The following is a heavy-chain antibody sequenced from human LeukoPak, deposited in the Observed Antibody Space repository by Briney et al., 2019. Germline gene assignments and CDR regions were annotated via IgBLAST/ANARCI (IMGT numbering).Heavy chain of an antibody. CDR1: GGSISSGGYS. Sequence: SETLSLTCAVSGGSISSGGYSWSWIRQPPGKGLEWIGYIYHSGSTYYNPSLKSRVTISVDRSKNQFSLKLSSVTAADTAVYYCARGGVTIFGVVNNWFDPWGQGTLVTVSS. J-gene: IGHJ5*02. CDR2: IYHSGST. D-gene: IGHD3-3*01. CDR3: ARGGVTIFGVVNNWFDP. V-gene: IGHV4-30-2*01.